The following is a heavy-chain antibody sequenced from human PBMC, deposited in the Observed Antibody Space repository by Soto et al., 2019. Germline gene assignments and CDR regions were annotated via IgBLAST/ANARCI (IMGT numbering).Heavy chain of an antibody. V-gene: IGHV3-21*01. D-gene: IGHD6-6*01. CDR2: ISSSSSYI. J-gene: IGHJ6*02. CDR3: ATASIEARTSGGYYYYGMDV. CDR1: GFTFSSYS. Sequence: GSLLLACSASGFTFSSYSMNWARQAPGKGLEWVSSISSSSSYIYYADSVKGRFTISRDNAKNSLYLQMNSLRAEDTAVYYCATASIEARTSGGYYYYGMDVWGQGTTVTVSS.